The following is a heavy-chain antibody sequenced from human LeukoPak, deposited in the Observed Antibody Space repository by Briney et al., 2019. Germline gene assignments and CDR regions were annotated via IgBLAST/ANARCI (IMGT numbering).Heavy chain of an antibody. CDR2: IHYSGNS. Sequence: SETLSLTCTVSGAPFSDSYWGWIRQPPGKGLEWIGYIHYSGNSNSNPSLKSRVTVLVDPSKNQLFLSLRSVTAADTAVYYCARVDHPNRFDYWGQGILVTVSS. J-gene: IGHJ4*02. CDR1: GAPFSDSY. D-gene: IGHD1-14*01. V-gene: IGHV4-59*01. CDR3: ARVDHPNRFDY.